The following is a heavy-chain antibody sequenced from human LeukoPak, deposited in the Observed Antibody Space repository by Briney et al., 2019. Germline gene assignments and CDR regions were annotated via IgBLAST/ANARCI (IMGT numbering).Heavy chain of an antibody. J-gene: IGHJ4*02. CDR2: ISGSGAST. CDR3: ANWIGSSSRDY. D-gene: IGHD6-6*01. V-gene: IGHV3-23*01. CDR1: GFTFTSSA. Sequence: GGSLRLSCAASGFTFTSSALSWVRQAPGKGLEWVSAISGSGASTYYADSVRGRFTISRDNSNNALYLQMDSLRAEDTAVYYCANWIGSSSRDYWGQGTLVTVSS.